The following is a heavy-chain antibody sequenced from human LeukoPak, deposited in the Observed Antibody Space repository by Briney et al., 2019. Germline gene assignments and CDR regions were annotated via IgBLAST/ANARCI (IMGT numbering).Heavy chain of an antibody. CDR1: GGSISRYY. J-gene: IGHJ3*02. CDR3: ARDSQYYDILTGYPKLHDAFDI. Sequence: SETLSLTCTVSGGSISRYYWSWIRQPAGKGLEWIGRIYTSGSTNYNPSLKSRVTMSVDTSKNQFSLKLSSVTAADTAVYYCARDSQYYDILTGYPKLHDAFDIWGQGTMVTVSS. V-gene: IGHV4-4*07. D-gene: IGHD3-9*01. CDR2: IYTSGST.